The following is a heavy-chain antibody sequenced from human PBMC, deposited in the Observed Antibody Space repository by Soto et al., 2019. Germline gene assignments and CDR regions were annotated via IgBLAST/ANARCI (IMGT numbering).Heavy chain of an antibody. V-gene: IGHV4-59*01. J-gene: IGHJ4*02. CDR1: GGSISSYY. D-gene: IGHD3-22*01. Sequence: LSLTCTVSGGSISSYYWSWIRQPPGKGLEWIGYIYYSGSTNYNPSLKSRVTISVDTSKNQFSLKLSSVTAADTAVYYCATNYYDSSGYDYWGQGTLVTVSS. CDR3: ATNYYDSSGYDY. CDR2: IYYSGST.